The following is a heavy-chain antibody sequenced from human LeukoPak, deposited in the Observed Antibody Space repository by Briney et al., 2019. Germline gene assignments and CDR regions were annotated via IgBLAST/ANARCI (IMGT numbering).Heavy chain of an antibody. CDR1: GGSISSYY. D-gene: IGHD4-17*01. CDR3: ASIPATNYGVGFDP. Sequence: SETLSLTCTVSGGSISSYYWNWIRQPPGKGLEWIGYIYYSGSTNYNPSLKSRVTISVDTSKNQFSLKLTSVTAADTAVYYCASIPATNYGVGFDPWGQGTLITVSS. CDR2: IYYSGST. V-gene: IGHV4-59*01. J-gene: IGHJ5*02.